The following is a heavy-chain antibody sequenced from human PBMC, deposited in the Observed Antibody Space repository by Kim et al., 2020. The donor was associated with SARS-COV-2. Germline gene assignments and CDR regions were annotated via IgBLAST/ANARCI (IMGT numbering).Heavy chain of an antibody. D-gene: IGHD3-10*01. Sequence: TNKPNSGKGLFTMPRDNSKDTLFLQMNSLRPEDTAIYYCAKMTDYGIDYWGQGTLVTVSS. CDR3: AKMTDYGIDY. J-gene: IGHJ4*02. CDR2: T. V-gene: IGHV3-23*03.